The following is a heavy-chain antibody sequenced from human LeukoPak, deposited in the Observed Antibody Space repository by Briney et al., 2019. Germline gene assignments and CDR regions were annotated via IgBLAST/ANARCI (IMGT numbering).Heavy chain of an antibody. D-gene: IGHD6-25*01. CDR3: ARGAGYSSAGTAFDY. CDR1: GFTFSSYG. CDR2: IWYHGSNK. V-gene: IGHV3-33*01. Sequence: GGSLRLSCAASGFTFSSYGMHWVRQAPGKGLEWVAVIWYHGSNKYYADSVKGRFTISRDNSKNTLYLQMNSLRAEDTAVYYCARGAGYSSAGTAFDYWGQGTLVTVSS. J-gene: IGHJ4*02.